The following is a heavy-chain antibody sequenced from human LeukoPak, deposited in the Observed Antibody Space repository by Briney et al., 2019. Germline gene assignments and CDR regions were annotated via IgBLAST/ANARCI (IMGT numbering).Heavy chain of an antibody. CDR3: ARDLKGYSSSGGVDF. CDR2: ISSSGTTI. Sequence: PGGSLRLSCASSGFTFSSYSMSWVRQAPGKGLEWVSYISSSGTTISYADSVKGRFTISRDSTRNSLYLQMNSLRVEDTAIYYCARDLKGYSSSGGVDFWGQGILVTVSS. D-gene: IGHD6-13*01. CDR1: GFTFSSYS. V-gene: IGHV3-48*01. J-gene: IGHJ4*02.